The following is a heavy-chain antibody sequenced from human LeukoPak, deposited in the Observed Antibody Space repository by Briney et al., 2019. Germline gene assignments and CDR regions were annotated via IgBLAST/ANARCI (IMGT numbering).Heavy chain of an antibody. CDR1: GYTFTSYD. Sequence: ASVNVSCKASGYTFTSYDINWVRQAPGQGLEWMGWMNPNSGNTGYAQKFQGRVIMTRNTSISTAYMELSSLRSEDTAVYYCASCIAAAGTFDYWGQGTLVTVSS. D-gene: IGHD6-13*01. V-gene: IGHV1-8*01. CDR3: ASCIAAAGTFDY. CDR2: MNPNSGNT. J-gene: IGHJ4*02.